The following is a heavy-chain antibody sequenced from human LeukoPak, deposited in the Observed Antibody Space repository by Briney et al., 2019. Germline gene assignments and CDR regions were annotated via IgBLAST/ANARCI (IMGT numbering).Heavy chain of an antibody. Sequence: GGSLRLSCAASGFTFSSYAMRWVRQAPGKGLEWVSAISGSGGSTYYADSVKGRFTISRDNSKNTLYLRMNSLRAEDTAVYYCVKDVRYCSGGSCYWGQGTLVTVSS. CDR3: VKDVRYCSGGSCY. V-gene: IGHV3-23*01. D-gene: IGHD2-15*01. J-gene: IGHJ4*02. CDR1: GFTFSSYA. CDR2: ISGSGGST.